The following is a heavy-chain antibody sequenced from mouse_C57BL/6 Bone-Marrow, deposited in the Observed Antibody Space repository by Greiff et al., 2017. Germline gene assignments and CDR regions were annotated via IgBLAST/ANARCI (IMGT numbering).Heavy chain of an antibody. CDR2: ISSGGSYT. J-gene: IGHJ2*01. CDR3: ARGITTVVGDY. Sequence: EVQGVESGGDLVKPGGSLKLSCAASGFTFSSYGMSWVRQTPDKRLEWVATISSGGSYTYYPDSVKGLFTISRDNAKKTLYLQMSSLKSEATAKYYCARGITTVVGDYWGQGTTLTVSS. D-gene: IGHD1-1*01. V-gene: IGHV5-6*01. CDR1: GFTFSSYG.